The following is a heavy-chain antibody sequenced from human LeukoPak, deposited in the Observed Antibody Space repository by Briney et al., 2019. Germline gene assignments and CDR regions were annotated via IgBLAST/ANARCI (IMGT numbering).Heavy chain of an antibody. CDR2: IYYSGST. D-gene: IGHD1-26*01. CDR1: GGSISGYY. J-gene: IGHJ4*02. Sequence: SETLSLTCTVSGGSISGYYWSWIRQPPGKGLEWIGYIYYSGSTNYNPSLKSRVTISVDTSKNQFSLKLSSVTAADTAVYYCARVQYSGSSPRVIDYWGQGTLVTVSS. CDR3: ARVQYSGSSPRVIDY. V-gene: IGHV4-59*12.